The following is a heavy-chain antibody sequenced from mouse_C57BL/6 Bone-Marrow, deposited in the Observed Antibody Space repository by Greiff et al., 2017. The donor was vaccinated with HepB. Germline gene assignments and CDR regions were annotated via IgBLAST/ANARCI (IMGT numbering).Heavy chain of an antibody. D-gene: IGHD2-1*01. CDR3: GRGPYGNFWYFDV. Sequence: QVQLQQPGAELVKPGASVKLSSKASGYTFTSDWMHWVKQRPGRGLEWIGRIDPNSGGTKYNEKFKSKTTLTVDKPSNTAYMQLSSMTSEDSAVYYCGRGPYGNFWYFDVWGTGTTVTVAS. CDR1: GYTFTSDW. J-gene: IGHJ1*03. V-gene: IGHV1-62-3*01. CDR2: IDPNSGGT.